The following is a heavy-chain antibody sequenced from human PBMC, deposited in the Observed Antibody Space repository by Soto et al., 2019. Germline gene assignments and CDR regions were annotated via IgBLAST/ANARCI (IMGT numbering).Heavy chain of an antibody. CDR1: GYTFTSCY. V-gene: IGHV1-46*03. J-gene: IGHJ3*02. CDR3: ARVGYGGNSDDAFDI. CDR2: INPSGGST. D-gene: IGHD4-17*01. Sequence: ASVRVSYRASGYTFTSCYIHWVRQAPGQGLEWMGIINPSGGSTSYAQKFQGRVTMTRDTSTSTVYMELSSLRSEDTAVYYCARVGYGGNSDDAFDICGQGTMVTVSS.